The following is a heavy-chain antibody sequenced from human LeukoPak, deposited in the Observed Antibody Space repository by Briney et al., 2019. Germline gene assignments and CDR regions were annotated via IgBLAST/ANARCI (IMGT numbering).Heavy chain of an antibody. CDR1: GFTFINYE. CDR2: ISSSGSSI. V-gene: IGHV3-48*03. CDR3: ARALPTSWYYFDY. Sequence: PGGSLRLSCAASGFTFINYEMNWVRQAPGQGLEWVSFISSSGSSIYYADTVRGRFTTSRDNAKNSLYLQMNSLRAEDTAVYYCARALPTSWYYFDYWGRGTLVTVSS. D-gene: IGHD2-2*01. J-gene: IGHJ4*02.